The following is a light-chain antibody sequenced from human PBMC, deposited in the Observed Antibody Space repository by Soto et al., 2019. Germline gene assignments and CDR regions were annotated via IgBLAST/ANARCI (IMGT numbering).Light chain of an antibody. CDR1: QSISSY. CDR2: KAS. Sequence: DIQMTQSPSTLSASVGDRVTIACRASQSISSYLAWYQQKPGKAPNLLIYKASNLASGVPSRFTGGGSGTDFTLTINSLQPDDSATYFCQQYNSYSNTFGQGTKLEIK. J-gene: IGKJ2*01. V-gene: IGKV1-5*03. CDR3: QQYNSYSNT.